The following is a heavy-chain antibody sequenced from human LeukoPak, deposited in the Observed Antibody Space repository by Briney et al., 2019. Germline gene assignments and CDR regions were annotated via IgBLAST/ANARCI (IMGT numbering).Heavy chain of an antibody. Sequence: PSETLSLTCAVSGGSIRSGGYSWSWIRQPPGKGRGWIGYIYHSGSTYYNPSLKSRVTISVDRSKNQFSLKLSSVTAADTAVYYCARQIVVVTYAFDIWGQGTMVTVSS. CDR2: IYHSGST. CDR1: GGSIRSGGYS. D-gene: IGHD2-21*02. J-gene: IGHJ3*02. CDR3: ARQIVVVTYAFDI. V-gene: IGHV4-30-2*01.